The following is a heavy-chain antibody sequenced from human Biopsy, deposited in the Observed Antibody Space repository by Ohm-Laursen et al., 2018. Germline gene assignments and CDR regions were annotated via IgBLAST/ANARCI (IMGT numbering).Heavy chain of an antibody. CDR3: ARDLK. Sequence: SLRLFCAASGFTFSAYEMNWVRQAPGKGLEWVSYISFTGTSSYYADSVKGRFTISRDNAKNSLYLQMNSLRAEDTGIYYCARDLKWGQGTLVTVSS. V-gene: IGHV3-48*03. CDR2: ISFTGTSS. J-gene: IGHJ4*02. CDR1: GFTFSAYE.